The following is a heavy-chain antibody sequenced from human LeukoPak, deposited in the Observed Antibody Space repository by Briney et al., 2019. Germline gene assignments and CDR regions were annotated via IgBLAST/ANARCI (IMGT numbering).Heavy chain of an antibody. V-gene: IGHV4-39*07. CDR2: IYYSGST. Sequence: SETLSLTCTVSGGSISSSSYYWGWIRQPPGKGLEWIGSIYYSGSTYYNPSLKSRVTISVDTSKNQFSLKLSSVTAADTAVYYCARELRFLEWLLYWAFDIWGQGTMVTVSS. J-gene: IGHJ3*02. CDR3: ARELRFLEWLLYWAFDI. D-gene: IGHD3-3*01. CDR1: GGSISSSSYY.